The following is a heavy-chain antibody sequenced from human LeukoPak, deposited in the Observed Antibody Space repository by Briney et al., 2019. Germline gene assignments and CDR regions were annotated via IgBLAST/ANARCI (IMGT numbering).Heavy chain of an antibody. CDR2: ISAYNGNT. CDR3: ARVMVGALVGFDP. CDR1: GYTFTSYG. Sequence: ASVKVSCKASGYTFTSYGISWERQAPGQGLEWMGWISAYNGNTNYAQMLQGRVTMTTDTSTSTAYMELRSLRSDDTPVYYCARVMVGALVGFDPWGQGTLVTVSS. D-gene: IGHD1-26*01. V-gene: IGHV1-18*01. J-gene: IGHJ5*02.